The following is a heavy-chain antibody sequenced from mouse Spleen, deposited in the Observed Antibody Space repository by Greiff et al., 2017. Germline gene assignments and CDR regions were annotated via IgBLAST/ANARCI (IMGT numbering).Heavy chain of an antibody. CDR1: GYTFTSYW. CDR2: IDPSDSYT. V-gene: IGHV1-59*01. Sequence: VKLKQPGAELVRPGTSVKLSCKASGYTFTSYWMHWVKQRPGQGLEWIGVIDPSDSYTNYNQKFKGKATLTVDTSSSTAYMQLSSLTSEDSAVYYCARLGAYGYDAWFAYWGQGTLVTVSA. CDR3: ARLGAYGYDAWFAY. D-gene: IGHD2-2*01. J-gene: IGHJ3*01.